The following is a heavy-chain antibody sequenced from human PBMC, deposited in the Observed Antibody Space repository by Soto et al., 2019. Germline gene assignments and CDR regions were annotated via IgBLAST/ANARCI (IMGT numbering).Heavy chain of an antibody. J-gene: IGHJ4*02. CDR1: GFTFSNAW. Sequence: GGSLRLSCAASGFTFSNAWMNWVRQAPGKGLEWVGRIKSKTDGGTTDYAAPVKGRFTISRDDSKNTLYLQMNSLKTEDTAVYYCTPLLFTVTTLFDYCGQGTLVTVSS. CDR3: TPLLFTVTTLFDY. V-gene: IGHV3-15*07. CDR2: IKSKTDGGTT. D-gene: IGHD4-17*01.